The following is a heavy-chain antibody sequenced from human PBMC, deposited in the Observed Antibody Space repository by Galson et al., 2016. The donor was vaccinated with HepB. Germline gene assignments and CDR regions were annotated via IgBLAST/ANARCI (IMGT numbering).Heavy chain of an antibody. Sequence: SLRLSCAVSGFSFSNYWVHWVRQAPGKGLVWVSRINPDGNRISYTDSVKGRFTISRDNAKSTLYLQMNSLRVEDTAIYYCARGSGYYYFDYWGQGTLVTVSS. CDR1: GFSFSNYW. J-gene: IGHJ4*02. CDR3: ARGSGYYYFDY. V-gene: IGHV3-74*01. D-gene: IGHD3-22*01. CDR2: INPDGNRI.